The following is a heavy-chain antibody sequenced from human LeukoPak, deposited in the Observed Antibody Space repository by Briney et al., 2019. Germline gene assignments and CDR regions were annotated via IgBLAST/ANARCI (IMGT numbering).Heavy chain of an antibody. CDR2: IYYSGST. V-gene: IGHV4-59*01. Sequence: SETLSLTCTVSGGSLNNYYWTWIRQPAGKGLEWIGYIYYSGSTNYKPSLKSRVTISVDMSKNQFSPKLSSVTAADTAVYYCARGGYYGSGNDFRFDPWGQGTLVTVSS. CDR3: ARGGYYGSGNDFRFDP. D-gene: IGHD3-10*01. J-gene: IGHJ5*02. CDR1: GGSLNNYY.